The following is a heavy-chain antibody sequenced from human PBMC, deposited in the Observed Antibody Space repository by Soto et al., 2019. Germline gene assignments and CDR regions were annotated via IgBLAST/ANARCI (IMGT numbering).Heavy chain of an antibody. CDR2: IKQDGSEK. J-gene: IGHJ4*02. V-gene: IGHV3-7*05. CDR3: ARFPVFYDSSGYYYSRFDY. Sequence: EVQLVESGGGLVQPGGSLRLSCAASGFTFSSYWMSWVRQAPGKGLEWVANIKQDGSEKYYVDSVKGRFTISRDNAKNSLYLQMNSLRAEDTAVYYCARFPVFYDSSGYYYSRFDYWGQGTLVTVSS. CDR1: GFTFSSYW. D-gene: IGHD3-22*01.